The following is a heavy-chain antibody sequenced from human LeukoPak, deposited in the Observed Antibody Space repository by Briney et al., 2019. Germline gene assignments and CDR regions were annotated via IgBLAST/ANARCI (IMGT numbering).Heavy chain of an antibody. D-gene: IGHD2-15*01. J-gene: IGHJ6*04. Sequence: ASLKVSCNASGHTFTGHYMHWVRQPPGQRLGTIGWINPNSGGTNYAQQFQGWVTMPRDTSIRTAYLELGRLRSDDTVVYCCARGVYCSGGSCYSGYYYGMGVWGKGTTVTVSS. V-gene: IGHV1-2*04. CDR3: ARGVYCSGGSCYSGYYYGMGV. CDR2: INPNSGGT. CDR1: GHTFTGHY.